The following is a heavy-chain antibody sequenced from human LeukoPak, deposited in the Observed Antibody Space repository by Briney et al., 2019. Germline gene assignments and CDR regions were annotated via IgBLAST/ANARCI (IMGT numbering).Heavy chain of an antibody. J-gene: IGHJ5*02. CDR1: GYTFTSYD. CDR2: MNPNSGNT. D-gene: IGHD3-10*01. Sequence: ASVKVSCKASGYTFTSYDINWVRQATGQGLEWMGWMNPNSGNTGYAQKFQGRVTMTRNTSISTAYMELSSLRSEDTAVDYCARVRYGSGSSWFDPWGQGTLVTVSS. V-gene: IGHV1-8*01. CDR3: ARVRYGSGSSWFDP.